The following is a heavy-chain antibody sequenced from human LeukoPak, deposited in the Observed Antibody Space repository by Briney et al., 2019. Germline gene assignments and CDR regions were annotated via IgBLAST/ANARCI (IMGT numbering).Heavy chain of an antibody. Sequence: GGSLRLSCAASGFTFSSYGMSWDRQAPGKGLEWVSAISGSGGSTYYADSVRGRFSISRDNAKNTLYLQMNSLRAEDTAVYYCARGLSGYASSLGYWGQGTLVTVSA. CDR3: ARGLSGYASSLGY. CDR2: ISGSGGST. CDR1: GFTFSSYG. D-gene: IGHD6-6*01. V-gene: IGHV3-23*01. J-gene: IGHJ4*02.